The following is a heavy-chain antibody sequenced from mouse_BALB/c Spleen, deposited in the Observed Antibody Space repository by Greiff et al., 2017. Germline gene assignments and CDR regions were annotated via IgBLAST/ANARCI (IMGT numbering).Heavy chain of an antibody. D-gene: IGHD1-1*02. CDR3: ARGGGNLAWFAY. Sequence: QVQLKQPGAELVKPGASVKLSCKASGYTFTSYWMHWVKQRPGQGLEWIGEINPSNGRTNYNEKFKSKATLTVDKSSSTAYMQLSSLTSEDSAVYYCARGGGNLAWFAYWGQGTLVTVSA. J-gene: IGHJ3*01. CDR2: INPSNGRT. CDR1: GYTFTSYW. V-gene: IGHV1S81*02.